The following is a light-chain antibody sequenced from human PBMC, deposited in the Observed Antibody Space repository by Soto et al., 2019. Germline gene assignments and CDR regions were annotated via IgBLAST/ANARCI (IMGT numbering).Light chain of an antibody. J-gene: IGLJ2*01. CDR3: AAWDDSLNVVL. CDR1: SSNIGSNT. CDR2: SDN. Sequence: QAVVTQPPSASGTPGQRVTISCSGSSSNIGSNTVNWYQQLPGTAPKLLIYSDNQRPSGVPDRFSGSKSGTSASLAISGLQSEDEADYYCAAWDDSLNVVLFGGGTKLTVL. V-gene: IGLV1-44*01.